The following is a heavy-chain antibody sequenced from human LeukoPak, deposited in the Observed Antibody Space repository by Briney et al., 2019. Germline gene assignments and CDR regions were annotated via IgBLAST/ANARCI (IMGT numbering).Heavy chain of an antibody. J-gene: IGHJ6*03. D-gene: IGHD6-19*01. CDR3: ARGIAVAGNYYYYYMDV. CDR2: IRGGGGSA. CDR1: GFTFSSYA. Sequence: GGSLRLSCAASGFTFSSYAMSWVRQAPGKGLEWVSAIRGGGGSAFYADSVKGRFTISRDNSKYTLFLQMNSLRAEDTAVYYCARGIAVAGNYYYYYMDVWGKGTTVTVSS. V-gene: IGHV3-23*01.